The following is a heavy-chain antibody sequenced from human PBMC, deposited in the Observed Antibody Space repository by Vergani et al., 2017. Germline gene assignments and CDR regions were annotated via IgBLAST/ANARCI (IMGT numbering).Heavy chain of an antibody. Sequence: EVQLLESGGGLVQPGGSLRLSCAASGFTFSSYAMSWVRQAPGKGLEWVSAISGSGGSTYYADSVKGRFTISRDNSKNTLYLQMNSLRAEDTAVYYCEKVRYYYDSSGYLGGDAFDYWGQGTLVTVSS. D-gene: IGHD3-22*01. V-gene: IGHV3-23*01. J-gene: IGHJ4*02. CDR2: ISGSGGST. CDR3: EKVRYYYDSSGYLGGDAFDY. CDR1: GFTFSSYA.